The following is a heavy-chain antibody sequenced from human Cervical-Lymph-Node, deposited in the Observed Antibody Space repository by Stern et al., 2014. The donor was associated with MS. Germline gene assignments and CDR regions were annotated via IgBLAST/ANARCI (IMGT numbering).Heavy chain of an antibody. V-gene: IGHV4-39*01. J-gene: IGHJ4*02. CDR2: IYYSGST. CDR3: ARLKARYYFDY. Sequence: QVQLQESGRGLVKPSETLSLTCTVSGGSISSSSYYWGWIRQPPGKGLEWIGSIYYSGSTYYNPSLKSRVTISVDPSKTQFPLKRTSVTAADTAVYYCARLKARYYFDYWGQGTLVTVSS. CDR1: GGSISSSSYY.